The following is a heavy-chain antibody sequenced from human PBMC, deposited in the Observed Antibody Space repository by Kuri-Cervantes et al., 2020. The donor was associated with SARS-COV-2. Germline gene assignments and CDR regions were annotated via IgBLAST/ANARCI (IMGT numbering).Heavy chain of an antibody. CDR1: GFTFSDYY. CDR2: ISSSSSYT. J-gene: IGHJ3*02. Sequence: GGSLRLSCAASGFTFSDYYMSWIRQAPGKGLEWVSYISSSSSYTNYADSVRGRFTISRDNAKNSLYVQMNSLRAEDTAVYYCARRGGYLPPDAFDIWGQGTMVTVSS. V-gene: IGHV3-11*06. CDR3: ARRGGYLPPDAFDI. D-gene: IGHD3-16*02.